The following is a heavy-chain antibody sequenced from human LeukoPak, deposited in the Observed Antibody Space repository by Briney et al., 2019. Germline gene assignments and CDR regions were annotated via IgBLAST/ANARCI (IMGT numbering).Heavy chain of an antibody. CDR2: IIPIFGTA. Sequence: ASVKVSCKASGGTFSSYAISWVRQAPGQGLEWMGGIIPIFGTANSAQKFQGEATITTDESTSTAYVKLSSLRYEDTTVYYCARDPSYSRHGQKDCSSTSCYPKQDYEGDDYWCQGTLVAVSS. CDR3: ARDPSYSRHGQKDCSSTSCYPKQDYEGDDY. D-gene: IGHD2-2*01. V-gene: IGHV1-69*05. J-gene: IGHJ4*02. CDR1: GGTFSSYA.